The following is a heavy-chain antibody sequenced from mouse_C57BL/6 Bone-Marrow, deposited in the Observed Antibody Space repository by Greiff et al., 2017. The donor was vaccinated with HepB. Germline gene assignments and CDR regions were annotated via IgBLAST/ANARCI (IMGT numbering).Heavy chain of an antibody. CDR3: AREATVVATGTYFDY. D-gene: IGHD1-1*01. Sequence: QVQLKQSGAELARPGASVKLSCKASGYTFTSYGISWVKQRTGQGLEWIGEIYPRSGNTYYNEKFKGKATLTADKSSSTAYMELRSLTSEDSAVYFCAREATVVATGTYFDYWGQGTTLTVSS. CDR1: GYTFTSYG. CDR2: IYPRSGNT. J-gene: IGHJ2*01. V-gene: IGHV1-81*01.